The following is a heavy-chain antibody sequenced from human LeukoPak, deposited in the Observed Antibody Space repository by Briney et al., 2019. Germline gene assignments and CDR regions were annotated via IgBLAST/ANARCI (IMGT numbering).Heavy chain of an antibody. J-gene: IGHJ4*02. CDR2: VYHSVNI. V-gene: IGHV4-30-2*01. CDR3: ARSRTGYYRYLDS. D-gene: IGHD3-9*01. Sequence: SETLSLTCAVSGGSISSGIYSWNWVRQPPGKGLEWIGFVYHSVNIHYNSSLESRVTISVDRSKNRFSLKLNSVTAADTAVYYCARSRTGYYRYLDSWGQGTLVTVSS. CDR1: GGSISSGIYS.